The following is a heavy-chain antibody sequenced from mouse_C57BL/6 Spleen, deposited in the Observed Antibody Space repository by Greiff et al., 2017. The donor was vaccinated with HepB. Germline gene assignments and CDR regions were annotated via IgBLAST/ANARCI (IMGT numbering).Heavy chain of an antibody. CDR2: INPSTGGT. CDR3: ARRLSYYGRDY. D-gene: IGHD1-2*01. J-gene: IGHJ4*01. CDR1: GYSFTGYY. Sequence: VQLQQSGPELVKPGASVKISCKASGYSFTGYYMNWVKQSPEKSLEWIGEINPSTGGTTYNQKFKAKATLTVDKSSSTADMQLKSLTSEDSAVYYFARRLSYYGRDYWGQGTSVTVSS. V-gene: IGHV1-42*01.